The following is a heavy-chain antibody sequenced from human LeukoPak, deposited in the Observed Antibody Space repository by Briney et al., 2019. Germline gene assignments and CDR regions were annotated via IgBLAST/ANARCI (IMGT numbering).Heavy chain of an antibody. CDR3: AKGVDYCSGGSCPADY. Sequence: PGGSLRLSCAASGFTFSNYGIHWVRQAPGKGLEWVAVISYDGNNKYYADSVKGRFTISRDNSKNALFLQMNSLRAEDTAMYYCAKGVDYCSGGSCPADYWGPGTLVTVSS. D-gene: IGHD2-15*01. J-gene: IGHJ4*02. CDR1: GFTFSNYG. V-gene: IGHV3-30*18. CDR2: ISYDGNNK.